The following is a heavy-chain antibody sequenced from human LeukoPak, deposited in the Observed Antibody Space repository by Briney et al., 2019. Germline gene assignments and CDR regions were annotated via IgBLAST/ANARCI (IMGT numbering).Heavy chain of an antibody. D-gene: IGHD3-10*01. CDR2: ISSNGGST. Sequence: PGGSLRLSCAASGFTFSSYAMHWVRQAPGKGLEYVSAISSNGGSTYYANSVKGRFTISRDNSKNTLYLQMNSLRAEDTAVYYCARRGFGGWGAFDIWGQGTMVTVSS. CDR3: ARRGFGGWGAFDI. CDR1: GFTFSSYA. V-gene: IGHV3-64*01. J-gene: IGHJ3*02.